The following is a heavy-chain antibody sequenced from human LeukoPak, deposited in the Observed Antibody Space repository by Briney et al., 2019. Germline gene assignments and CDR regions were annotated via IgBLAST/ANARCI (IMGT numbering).Heavy chain of an antibody. J-gene: IGHJ4*02. D-gene: IGHD5-12*01. CDR2: ISYDGSNK. CDR1: GFTFSSYA. CDR3: ARDVARGYSGYDFGYFDY. Sequence: GRSLRPSCAASGFTFSSYAMHWVRQAPGKGLEWVAVISYDGSNKYYADSVKGRFTISRDNSKNTLYLQMNSLRAEDTAVYYCARDVARGYSGYDFGYFDYWGQGTLVTVSS. V-gene: IGHV3-30-3*01.